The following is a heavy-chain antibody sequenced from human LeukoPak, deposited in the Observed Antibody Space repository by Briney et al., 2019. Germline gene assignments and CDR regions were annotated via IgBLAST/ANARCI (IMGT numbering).Heavy chain of an antibody. CDR3: ARDRVRGNSNPFFDY. V-gene: IGHV4-61*01. CDR1: GGSVSSGTYY. D-gene: IGHD4-11*01. CDR2: IYYSGTT. Sequence: SETLSLTCTVSGGSVSSGTYYWSWIRQPPGKGLEWIGYIYYSGTTNYNPSLKSRVTISVDTSKNQFSLKLSSVTAADTAVYYCARDRVRGNSNPFFDYWGQGTLVTVSS. J-gene: IGHJ4*02.